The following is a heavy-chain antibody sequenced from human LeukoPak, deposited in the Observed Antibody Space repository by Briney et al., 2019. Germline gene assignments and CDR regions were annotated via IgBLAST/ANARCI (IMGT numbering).Heavy chain of an antibody. D-gene: IGHD5-12*01. CDR2: IYHSGST. Sequence: SETLSLTCAVSGGSISSSNWWSWVRQPPGKGLEWIGEIYHSGSTNYNPSLKSRVTISVDKSKNQFSLKLSSVTAADTAVYYCARVISGYGYYYYTDVWGKGTTVTVSS. CDR1: GGSISSSNW. V-gene: IGHV4-4*02. J-gene: IGHJ6*03. CDR3: ARVISGYGYYYYTDV.